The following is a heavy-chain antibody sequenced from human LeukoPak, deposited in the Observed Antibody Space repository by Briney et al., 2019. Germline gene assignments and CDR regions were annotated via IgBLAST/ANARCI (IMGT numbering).Heavy chain of an antibody. V-gene: IGHV3-48*01. Sequence: GGSLRLSCAASGFTFSSYSMNWVRQAPGKGLEWVSYISSSSSTIYYADSVKGRFTISRDNAKNSLYLQMNSLRAEDTAVYYCARVDYDFWSGYLDAFDIWGQGTMVTVSS. CDR2: ISSSSSTI. J-gene: IGHJ3*02. CDR1: GFTFSSYS. D-gene: IGHD3-3*01. CDR3: ARVDYDFWSGYLDAFDI.